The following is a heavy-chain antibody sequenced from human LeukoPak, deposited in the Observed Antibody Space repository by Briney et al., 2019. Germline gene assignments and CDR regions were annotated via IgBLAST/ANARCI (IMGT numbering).Heavy chain of an antibody. Sequence: SETLSLTCTVSGGSISSYQWSWIRQPPGKGLEWIGNIYDSGSANYNPSLKSRVVISVDTSKNQFSLNLTPVTAADTAVYYCAKGLLPPDYWGQGTLVTVSS. CDR3: AKGLLPPDY. CDR2: IYDSGSA. CDR1: GGSISSYQ. V-gene: IGHV4-59*01. J-gene: IGHJ4*02. D-gene: IGHD3-22*01.